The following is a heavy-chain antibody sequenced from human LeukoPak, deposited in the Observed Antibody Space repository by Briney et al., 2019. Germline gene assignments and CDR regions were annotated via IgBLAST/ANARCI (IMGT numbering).Heavy chain of an antibody. Sequence: GGSLRLSRAASGFTFSNFGMHWVRQAPGKGLEWVAFLRFDGTNKYYADSVKGRFTISRDNSKNTLYVQMNSLTAEDTAVYYCARKGVIAVAAFDYWGQGTLVIVSS. CDR1: GFTFSNFG. CDR2: LRFDGTNK. CDR3: ARKGVIAVAAFDY. V-gene: IGHV3-30*02. D-gene: IGHD6-19*01. J-gene: IGHJ4*02.